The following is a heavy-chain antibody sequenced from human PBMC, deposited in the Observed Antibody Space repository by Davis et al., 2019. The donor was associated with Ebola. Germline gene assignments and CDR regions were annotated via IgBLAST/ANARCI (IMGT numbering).Heavy chain of an antibody. J-gene: IGHJ6*02. CDR2: IYYSGST. D-gene: IGHD2-2*02. CDR3: ARHEGYCNSPNCYTHYYYGMDV. CDR1: GGSISGYY. V-gene: IGHV4-59*08. Sequence: PSETLSLTCTVSGGSISGYYWNWIRQSPGKGLEWIGYIYYSGSTNYNPSLKSRVTISVDTSTNQFSLKMSSVTAADTALYYCARHEGYCNSPNCYTHYYYGMDVWGQGTTVTVSS.